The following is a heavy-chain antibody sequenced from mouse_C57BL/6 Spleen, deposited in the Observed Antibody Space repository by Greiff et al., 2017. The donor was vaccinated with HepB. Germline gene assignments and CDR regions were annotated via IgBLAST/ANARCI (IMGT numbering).Heavy chain of an antibody. Sequence: EVQLQQSGGDLVKPGGSLKLSCAASGFTFSSYGMSWVRQTPDKRLEWVATISSGGSYTYYPDSVKGRFTISRDNAKNTLYLQMSSLKSEDTAMYYCARQGGYDGYYFDYWGQGTTLTVSS. CDR1: GFTFSSYG. D-gene: IGHD2-3*01. J-gene: IGHJ2*01. V-gene: IGHV5-6*01. CDR2: ISSGGSYT. CDR3: ARQGGYDGYYFDY.